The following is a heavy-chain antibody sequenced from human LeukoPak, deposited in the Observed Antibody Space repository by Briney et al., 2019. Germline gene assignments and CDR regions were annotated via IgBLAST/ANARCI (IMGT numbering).Heavy chain of an antibody. CDR1: GDSISSYY. J-gene: IGHJ4*02. CDR3: ATGYSSTWYYFDY. V-gene: IGHV4-59*01. D-gene: IGHD6-13*01. CDR2: IYHSGST. Sequence: PSETLSLTCTVSGDSISSYYWSWIRQPPGKGLEWIGYIYHSGSTNYNPSLKSRVTISADTSKDQFSLKLASVTAADTAVYYCATGYSSTWYYFDYWGQGTMVTVSS.